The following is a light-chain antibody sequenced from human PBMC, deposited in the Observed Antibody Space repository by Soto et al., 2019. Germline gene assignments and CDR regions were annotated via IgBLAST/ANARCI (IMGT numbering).Light chain of an antibody. Sequence: DIQMTQSPSSLSVSVGDRVTITCRASQSIGGFLNWYQQKLGKAPKLLIYAASSLQSGVPSRFSGSGSGTDFTLTISSLQPEDFTTYNCQQSYSIPWTFGQGTKVDIK. V-gene: IGKV1-39*01. CDR1: QSIGGF. CDR2: AAS. CDR3: QQSYSIPWT. J-gene: IGKJ1*01.